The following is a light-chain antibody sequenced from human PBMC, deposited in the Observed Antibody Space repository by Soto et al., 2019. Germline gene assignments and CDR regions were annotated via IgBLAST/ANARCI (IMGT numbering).Light chain of an antibody. Sequence: QSVLTQPRSVSGSPGQSVTISCTGTSSDVGGYNYVSWYQQHPGKAPKLMISDVSKRPSGVPDRFSGSKSGNTASLTISGLQLDDEADYYCCSYAGSYTLVFGGGTKVTVL. J-gene: IGLJ2*01. V-gene: IGLV2-11*01. CDR3: CSYAGSYTLV. CDR1: SSDVGGYNY. CDR2: DVS.